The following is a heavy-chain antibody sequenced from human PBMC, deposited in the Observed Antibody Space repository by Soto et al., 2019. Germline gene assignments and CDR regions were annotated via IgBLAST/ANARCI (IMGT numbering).Heavy chain of an antibody. V-gene: IGHV3-33*06. CDR3: AKMVGVSVAAAGFDL. J-gene: IGHJ4*02. CDR1: GFIFSSYG. D-gene: IGHD6-13*01. Sequence: QVQLVESGGGVVQPGRSLRLSCVASGFIFSSYGMLWVRQAPGKGLEWVAVVWFDGSNEFYADSVKGRFTISRDNSKKTLFLQMNSLRAEDTAVYYCAKMVGVSVAAAGFDLWGQGTLVTVSS. CDR2: VWFDGSNE.